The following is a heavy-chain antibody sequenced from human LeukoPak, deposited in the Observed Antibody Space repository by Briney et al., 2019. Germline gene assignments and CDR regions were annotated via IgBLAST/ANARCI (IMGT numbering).Heavy chain of an antibody. J-gene: IGHJ4*02. CDR1: GFTFSSYA. CDR2: ISGSGGST. CDR3: ARRDIVVVVSASDY. D-gene: IGHD2-15*01. Sequence: QPGGSLRLSCAASGFTFSSYAMSWVRQAPGKGLEWVSAISGSGGSTYYADSVKGRFTMSRDNSKNTVYLQMNSLRVDDTAVYYCARRDIVVVVSASDYWGQGTLVTVSS. V-gene: IGHV3-23*01.